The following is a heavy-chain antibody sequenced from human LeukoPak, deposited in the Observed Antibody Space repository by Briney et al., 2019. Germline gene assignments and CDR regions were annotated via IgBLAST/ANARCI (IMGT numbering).Heavy chain of an antibody. CDR2: ISGSGGGT. V-gene: IGHV3-23*01. J-gene: IGHJ4*02. CDR1: GFTFSRYA. D-gene: IGHD2-2*01. Sequence: GGSLRLSCAASGFTFSRYAMSWVRQAPGKGLEWVSTISGSGGGTYYADSVKGRFTISRDNSKNTLYLQMNSLRAEDTAVYYCAKSIVPAATLDCWGQGTLVTVSS. CDR3: AKSIVPAATLDC.